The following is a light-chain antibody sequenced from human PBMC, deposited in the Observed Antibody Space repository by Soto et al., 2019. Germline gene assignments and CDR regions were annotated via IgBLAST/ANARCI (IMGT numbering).Light chain of an antibody. CDR3: QHYHRYQLT. J-gene: IGKJ4*01. CDR1: QSIITW. CDR2: DAS. V-gene: IGKV1-5*01. Sequence: DIQMTQSPSTLPASVGDRVTITCRASQSIITWLAWFQQAPGKAPKILISDASSVTSGVPSRFSGSGSGTEFTLTISSLQHDDFATYYCQHYHRYQLTFGGGTKVEI.